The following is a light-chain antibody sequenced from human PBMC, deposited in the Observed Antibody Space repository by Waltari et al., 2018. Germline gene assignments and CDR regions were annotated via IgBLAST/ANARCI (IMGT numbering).Light chain of an antibody. CDR2: GAS. J-gene: IGKJ4*01. Sequence: EIVMTQSPATLSVSPGDSATLSCRASQSVSSNLAWYQQKPGQAPRLLIYGASTRATGIPARFSGSGSGTEFTLTISSLQSEDFAVYYCQQYNNWPPLTFGGGTKVEIK. CDR3: QQYNNWPPLT. V-gene: IGKV3-15*01. CDR1: QSVSSN.